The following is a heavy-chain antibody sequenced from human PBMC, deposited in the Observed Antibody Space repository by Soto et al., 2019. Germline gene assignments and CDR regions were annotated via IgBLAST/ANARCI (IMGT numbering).Heavy chain of an antibody. Sequence: EVQLLESGGGLVQPGGSLRLSCAASGFTFSSYAMSWVRQAPGKGLEWVSGIGGSGACTNYADSVKGRFTISRDSSKNTLYLQMSSLRAEDTAVYYCARGGGIAVAGTHLDYWGQGTLVTVSS. J-gene: IGHJ4*02. CDR3: ARGGGIAVAGTHLDY. CDR2: IGGSGACT. CDR1: GFTFSSYA. V-gene: IGHV3-23*01. D-gene: IGHD6-19*01.